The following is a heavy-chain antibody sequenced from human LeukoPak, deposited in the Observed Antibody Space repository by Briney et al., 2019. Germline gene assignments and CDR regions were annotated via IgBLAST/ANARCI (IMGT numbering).Heavy chain of an antibody. CDR2: IYYSGNT. J-gene: IGHJ4*02. Sequence: SETLSLTCTISDDSITIYYWSWIRQPPGKGLEWIGSIYYSGNTYYNASLKSQVSISIDTSKNQFSLRLTSVTAADTAVYYCARQTGSGLFILPGGQGTLVTASS. D-gene: IGHD3/OR15-3a*01. CDR1: DDSITIYY. CDR3: ARQTGSGLFILP. V-gene: IGHV4-39*01.